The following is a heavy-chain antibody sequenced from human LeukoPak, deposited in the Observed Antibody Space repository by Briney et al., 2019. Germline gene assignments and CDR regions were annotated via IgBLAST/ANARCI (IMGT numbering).Heavy chain of an antibody. V-gene: IGHV3-30-3*01. CDR2: ISSAGTII. J-gene: IGHJ4*02. D-gene: IGHD6-19*01. CDR3: AKDHRWLVDY. CDR1: GFTFGTYS. Sequence: GGSLRLSCAAFGFTFGTYSMHWVRQAPGKGLEWVAIISSAGTIINYADSVRGRFSISRDNSRNTLYLQMDSLRTEDTAVYYCAKDHRWLVDYWGQGTLVTVSS.